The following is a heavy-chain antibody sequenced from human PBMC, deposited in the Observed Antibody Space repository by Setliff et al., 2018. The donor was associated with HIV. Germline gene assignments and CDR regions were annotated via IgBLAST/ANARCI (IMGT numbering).Heavy chain of an antibody. CDR1: GGSISDFY. J-gene: IGHJ4*02. V-gene: IGHV4-4*08. CDR3: VRGGTGWLRGLFDY. Sequence: ETLSLTCDVSGGSISDFYWSWIRQSPRWGLEWIGYVHTSGSSNYNLSLKSRTTISVDTSTNQFSLKLTSLTAADTAVYYCVRGGTGWLRGLFDYWGRGILVTVSS. D-gene: IGHD5-12*01. CDR2: VHTSGSS.